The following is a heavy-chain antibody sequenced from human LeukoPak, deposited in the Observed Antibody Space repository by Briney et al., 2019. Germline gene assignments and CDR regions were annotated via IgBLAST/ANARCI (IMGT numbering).Heavy chain of an antibody. CDR3: ARGDGRDGYKGRLEY. Sequence: PSETLSLTCAVYGGSFSGYYWSWIRQPPGKGLEWIGEINHSGSTNCNPSLKSRVTISVDTSKNQFSLKLSSVTAADTAVYYCARGDGRDGYKGRLEYWGQGSLVTVSS. D-gene: IGHD5-24*01. CDR2: INHSGST. CDR1: GGSFSGYY. V-gene: IGHV4-34*01. J-gene: IGHJ4*02.